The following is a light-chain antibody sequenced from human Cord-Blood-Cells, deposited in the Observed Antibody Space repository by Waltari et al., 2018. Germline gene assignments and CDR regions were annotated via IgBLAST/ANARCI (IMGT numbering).Light chain of an antibody. CDR3: SAWDDSLNGVV. CDR2: YDE. V-gene: IGLV1-36*01. J-gene: IGLJ2*01. Sequence: QSVLTQPPSVSEAPRQRVTISCSGSSSNIGNNAVNWYHQLPGKAPKLLIYYDELLPSGVSDRFSGSKSGTSASLASSWLQSEDEADYYCSAWDDSLNGVVFGGGTKLTVL. CDR1: SSNIGNNA.